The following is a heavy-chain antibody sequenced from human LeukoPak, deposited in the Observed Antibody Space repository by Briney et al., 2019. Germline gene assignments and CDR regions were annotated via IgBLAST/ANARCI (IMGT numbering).Heavy chain of an antibody. CDR1: GYTFTSYG. V-gene: IGHV1-69*13. CDR3: ARVYNLGYYFDY. Sequence: SVKVSCKASGYTFTSYGISWVRQAPGQGLEWMGGIIPIFGTANYAQKFQGRVTITADESTSTAYMELSSLRSEDTAVYYCARVYNLGYYFDYWGQGTLVTVSS. CDR2: IIPIFGTA. D-gene: IGHD1-14*01. J-gene: IGHJ4*02.